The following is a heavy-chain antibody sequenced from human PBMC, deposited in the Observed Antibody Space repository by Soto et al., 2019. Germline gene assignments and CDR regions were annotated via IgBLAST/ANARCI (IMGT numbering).Heavy chain of an antibody. CDR3: ARDSFVSMVRGVPGWFDP. J-gene: IGHJ5*02. Sequence: SETLSLTCTVSGGSISSYYWSWIRQPPGKGLEWIGYIYYSGSTNYNPSLKSRVTISVDTSKNQFSLKLSSVTAADTAVYYCARDSFVSMVRGVPGWFDPWGQGTLVTSPQ. CDR2: IYYSGST. CDR1: GGSISSYY. D-gene: IGHD3-10*01. V-gene: IGHV4-59*01.